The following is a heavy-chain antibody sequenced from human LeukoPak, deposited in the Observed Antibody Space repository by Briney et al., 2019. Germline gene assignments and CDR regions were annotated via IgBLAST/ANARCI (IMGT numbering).Heavy chain of an antibody. V-gene: IGHV4-61*02. J-gene: IGHJ5*02. CDR2: IHNSGST. D-gene: IGHD3-9*01. CDR3: ARDALTGSPNWFDP. CDR1: GGSISSRAYY. Sequence: SETLSLTSTVSGGSISSRAYYRTWIRQPAGKGLEWIGRIHNSGSTYYNPSLKSRVTMSIDTSNNQFFLKLNSVTAADTAVYHCARDALTGSPNWFDPWGQGILVTVSS.